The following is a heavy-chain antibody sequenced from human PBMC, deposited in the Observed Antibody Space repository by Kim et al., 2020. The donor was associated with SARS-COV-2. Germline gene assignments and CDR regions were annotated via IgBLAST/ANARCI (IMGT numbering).Heavy chain of an antibody. J-gene: IGHJ4*02. D-gene: IGHD3-10*01. V-gene: IGHV4-34*01. CDR3: ARHGSGSYAKVFDY. Sequence: NPSLKSRVTISEDTSNNQCSLKLSSVTAGDTAGYYCARHGSGSYAKVFDYWGQGTLVTVSS.